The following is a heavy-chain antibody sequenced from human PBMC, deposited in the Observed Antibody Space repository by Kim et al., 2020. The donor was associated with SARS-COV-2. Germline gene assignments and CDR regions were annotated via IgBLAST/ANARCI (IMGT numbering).Heavy chain of an antibody. V-gene: IGHV4-4*07. Sequence: SETLSLTCTVSGGSISSDFWGWIRQPAGKGLEWIGRIYSSGTTNYNPSLKSRLTMSVDTSKNQFSLKLSSVTAADTAVYYCARQEIADSLYGMDVWGQGT. J-gene: IGHJ6*02. CDR1: GGSISSDF. CDR2: IYSSGTT. CDR3: ARQEIADSLYGMDV. D-gene: IGHD6-13*01.